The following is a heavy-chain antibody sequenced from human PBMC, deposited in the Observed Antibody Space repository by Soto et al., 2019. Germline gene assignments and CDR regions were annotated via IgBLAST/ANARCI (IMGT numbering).Heavy chain of an antibody. V-gene: IGHV1-69*10. J-gene: IGHJ3*02. Sequence: SVKVSCKASGYTFSTYGISWVRQAPGQGLEWMGWIIAFIGIANYAQKFQDRVTITTDKSTSTAYMELSSLRSEDTAVYYCARDGYCSGGSCYPTGLDLEVFDIWGQGTMVTVSS. CDR1: GYTFSTYG. D-gene: IGHD2-15*01. CDR2: IIAFIGIA. CDR3: ARDGYCSGGSCYPTGLDLEVFDI.